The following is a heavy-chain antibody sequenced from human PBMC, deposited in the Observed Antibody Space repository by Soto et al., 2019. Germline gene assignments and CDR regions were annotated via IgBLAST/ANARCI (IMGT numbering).Heavy chain of an antibody. J-gene: IGHJ6*02. CDR1: GYSFTSYW. CDR2: IDPSDSYT. V-gene: IGHV5-10-1*01. D-gene: IGHD3-10*01. Sequence: GESLKISCKGSGYSFTSYWISWVRQMPGKGLEWMGRIDPSDSYTNYSPSFQGHVTISADKSISTAYLQWSSLKASDTAMYYCARHMVRGVIITTYYYYGMDVWGRGTTVTVSS. CDR3: ARHMVRGVIITTYYYYGMDV.